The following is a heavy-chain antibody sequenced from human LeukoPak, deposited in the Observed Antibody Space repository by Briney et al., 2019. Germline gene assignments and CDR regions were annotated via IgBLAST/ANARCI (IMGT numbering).Heavy chain of an antibody. V-gene: IGHV1-2*02. Sequence: EASVKVPCKASGYTFTGYYMHWVRQAPGQGREWMGWINPNSGGTNYAQKFQGRVTMTRDTSISTAYMELSRLRSDDTAVYYCAIGAYYYDSSGPWDYWGQGTLVTVSS. CDR1: GYTFTGYY. J-gene: IGHJ4*02. CDR3: AIGAYYYDSSGPWDY. D-gene: IGHD3-22*01. CDR2: INPNSGGT.